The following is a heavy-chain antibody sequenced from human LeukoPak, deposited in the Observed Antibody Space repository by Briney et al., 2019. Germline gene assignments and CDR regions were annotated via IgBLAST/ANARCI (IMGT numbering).Heavy chain of an antibody. D-gene: IGHD1-1*01. J-gene: IGHJ4*02. CDR1: GFTFSSYE. Sequence: PGGSLRLSCAASGFTFSSYEMNWVRQPPGKGLEWVSYISNSGNTIFYADSVKGRFTISRDNGKNSLYLQMNSLRAEDTAVYYCARVFSNPTGNDYWGQGTLVTVSS. V-gene: IGHV3-48*03. CDR2: ISNSGNTI. CDR3: ARVFSNPTGNDY.